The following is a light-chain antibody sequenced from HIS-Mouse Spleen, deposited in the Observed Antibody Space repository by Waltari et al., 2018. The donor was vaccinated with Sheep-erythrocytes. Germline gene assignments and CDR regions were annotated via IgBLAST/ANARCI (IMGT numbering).Light chain of an antibody. CDR3: MQALQTPIFT. CDR2: LGS. Sequence: DIVMTQSPLSLPVTPGEPASISCRSSQSLLHSNGYNYLDWYLQKPGQSPQLLIYLGSTRASRVPDRFSGSGSGTDFTLKISRVEAEDVGVYYCMQALQTPIFTFGPGTKVDIK. V-gene: IGKV2-28*01. CDR1: QSLLHSNGYNY. J-gene: IGKJ3*01.